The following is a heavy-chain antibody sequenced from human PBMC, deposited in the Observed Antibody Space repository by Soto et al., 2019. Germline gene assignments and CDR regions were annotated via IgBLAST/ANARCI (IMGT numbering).Heavy chain of an antibody. CDR1: GFTFSSYG. Sequence: GGSLRLSCAASGFTFSSYGMHWVRQAPGKGLEWVAVIWYDGSNKYYADSVKGRFTISRDNSKNTLYLQMNSLRAEDTAVYYCARENCSGGSCFPGGVCYYYYGMDVWGQGTTVTVSS. D-gene: IGHD2-15*01. CDR3: ARENCSGGSCFPGGVCYYYYGMDV. CDR2: IWYDGSNK. V-gene: IGHV3-33*01. J-gene: IGHJ6*02.